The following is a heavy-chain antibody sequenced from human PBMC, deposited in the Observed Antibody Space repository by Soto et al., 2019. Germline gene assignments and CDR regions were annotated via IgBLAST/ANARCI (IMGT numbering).Heavy chain of an antibody. V-gene: IGHV4-39*01. CDR3: SSGFPGSAFDI. CDR1: GGSISSSSYY. Sequence: SETLSLTCTVSGGSISSSSYYWGWIRQPPGKGLEWIGSIYYSGSTYYNPSLKSRVTIFLDTSKNQFSLKLSSLTAADTAVYYCSSGFPGSAFDIWGQGTMVTVSS. J-gene: IGHJ3*02. CDR2: IYYSGST. D-gene: IGHD3-22*01.